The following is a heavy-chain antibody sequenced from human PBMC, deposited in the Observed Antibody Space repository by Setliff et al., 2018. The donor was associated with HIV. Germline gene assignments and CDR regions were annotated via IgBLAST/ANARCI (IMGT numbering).Heavy chain of an antibody. D-gene: IGHD3-9*01. V-gene: IGHV1-18*01. Sequence: ASVKVSCKTSGYTFSSYGIAWVRQAPGQGLEWVGWISAYNGNTNYAQKLQGRVTMTTDTSTNTAYMELSSLRSEDTAVYYCATDAYHNFLTGPTPGAFDIWGQGTVVTVSS. J-gene: IGHJ3*02. CDR2: ISAYNGNT. CDR1: GYTFSSYG. CDR3: ATDAYHNFLTGPTPGAFDI.